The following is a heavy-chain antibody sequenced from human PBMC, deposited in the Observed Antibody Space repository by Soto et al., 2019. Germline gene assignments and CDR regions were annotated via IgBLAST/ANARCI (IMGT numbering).Heavy chain of an antibody. V-gene: IGHV3-30*18. CDR1: GFTFSSYG. CDR3: AKAVGITMIVDY. D-gene: IGHD3-22*01. J-gene: IGHJ4*02. CDR2: ISYDGNNK. Sequence: GGSLRLSCAASGFTFSSYGMHWVRQAPGKGLEWVAVISYDGNNKYYADSVKGRFTISRDNSKNTLYLQMNSLRAEDTAVYYCAKAVGITMIVDYWGQGTLVTVSS.